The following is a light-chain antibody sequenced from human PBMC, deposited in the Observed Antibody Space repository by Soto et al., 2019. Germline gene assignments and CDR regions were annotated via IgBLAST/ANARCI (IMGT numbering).Light chain of an antibody. CDR1: QSVISTY. CDR2: GAS. Sequence: EIVLTQSPGTLSFSPGERATLSCRASQSVISTYLAWYQQKPGQAPRLLIYGASTRATDIPARFSGSGSGTEFTLTISSLQSEDFAVYYCQQYKTWPSFGQGTKVDIK. J-gene: IGKJ1*01. V-gene: IGKV3-15*01. CDR3: QQYKTWPS.